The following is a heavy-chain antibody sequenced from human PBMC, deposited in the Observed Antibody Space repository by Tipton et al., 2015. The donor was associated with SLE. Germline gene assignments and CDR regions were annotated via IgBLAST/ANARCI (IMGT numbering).Heavy chain of an antibody. Sequence: TLSLTCSVSGGSISTYYWSWIRQPPGKGLEWIGYISYGGGTSYNPSLKSRVTMSVDTAKNQFSLKLSSVTAADTAVYYCARGGPNWGYYFYFDYWGQGTLVTVSS. V-gene: IGHV4-59*12. J-gene: IGHJ4*02. CDR1: GGSISTYY. D-gene: IGHD7-27*01. CDR3: ARGGPNWGYYFYFDY. CDR2: ISYGGGT.